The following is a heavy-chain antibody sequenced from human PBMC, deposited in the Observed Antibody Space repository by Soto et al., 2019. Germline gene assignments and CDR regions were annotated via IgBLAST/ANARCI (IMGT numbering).Heavy chain of an antibody. CDR2: INSDGSNP. CDR3: GRDHCTTTSCYTVWFDP. CDR1: GFTFSSYW. V-gene: IGHV3-74*01. D-gene: IGHD2-2*02. J-gene: IGHJ5*02. Sequence: GGSLRLSCAASGFTFSSYWMHWVRQAPGKGLVWVSRINSDGSNPTYADSVKGRFTISRDNGMNTLYLQMNSLRAEDTAVYYCGRDHCTTTSCYTVWFDPWGQRTPVTVSS.